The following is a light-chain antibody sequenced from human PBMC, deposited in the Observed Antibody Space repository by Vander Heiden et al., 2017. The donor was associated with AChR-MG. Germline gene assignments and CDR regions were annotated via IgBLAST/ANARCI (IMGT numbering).Light chain of an antibody. CDR2: WAS. V-gene: IGKV4-1*01. CDR1: QSVFYSPNNNNY. Sequence: DIVMTQSPDSLAVSLGERATINCKSSQSVFYSPNNNNYLTWYQQKPGQPPKLLIYWASTRESGVPDRFSGSGSGTDFTLTISSLQAEDVAVYYCQQYYSTPYTFGQGTKLEIK. CDR3: QQYYSTPYT. J-gene: IGKJ2*01.